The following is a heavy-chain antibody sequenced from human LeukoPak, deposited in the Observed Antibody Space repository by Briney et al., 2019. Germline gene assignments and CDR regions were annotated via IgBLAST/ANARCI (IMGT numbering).Heavy chain of an antibody. CDR2: IYHSGRT. CDR1: GYSISSGYY. J-gene: IGHJ4*02. V-gene: IGHV4-38-2*02. D-gene: IGHD1-26*01. Sequence: PSETLSLTCTVSGYSISSGYYWGWIRQPPGKGLEWIGSIYHSGRTYYNPSLKSRVTISVDTSKNQFSLRLNSVTAADTAMYYCAKSGGYGLIDYWGQGTRVTVSS. CDR3: AKSGGYGLIDY.